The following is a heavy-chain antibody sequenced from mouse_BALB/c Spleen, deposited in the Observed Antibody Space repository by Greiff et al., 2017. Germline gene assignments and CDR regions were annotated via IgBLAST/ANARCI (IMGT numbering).Heavy chain of an antibody. J-gene: IGHJ3*01. V-gene: IGHV1-69*02. D-gene: IGHD3-3*01. Sequence: VQLQQPGAELVKPGASVKLSCKASGYTFTSYWMHWVKQRPGQGLEWIGEIDPSDSYTNYNQKFKGKATLTADTSSSTAYMQLSSLTSEDSAVYFCAREGAWFAYWGQGTLVTVSA. CDR1: GYTFTSYW. CDR2: IDPSDSYT. CDR3: AREGAWFAY.